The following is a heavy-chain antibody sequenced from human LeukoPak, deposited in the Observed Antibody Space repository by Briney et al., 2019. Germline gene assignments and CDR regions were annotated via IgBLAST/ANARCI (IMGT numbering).Heavy chain of an antibody. Sequence: GGSLRLSCTASGFTFSRYDMTWVRQAPGEGLEWVSSIHGGADIPSYADSVKGRFTISRDNSKNTLFLEMNSLRGEDTAVYYCGRDPNGNYIGAFEMWGPGTKVTVSS. V-gene: IGHV3-23*01. J-gene: IGHJ3*02. D-gene: IGHD1-7*01. CDR2: IHGGADIP. CDR3: GRDPNGNYIGAFEM. CDR1: GFTFSRYD.